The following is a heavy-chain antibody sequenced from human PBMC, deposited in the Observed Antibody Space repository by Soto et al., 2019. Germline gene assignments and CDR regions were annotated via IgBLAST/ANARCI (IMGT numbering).Heavy chain of an antibody. J-gene: IGHJ4*02. CDR2: IVPVVGTG. D-gene: IGHD6-13*01. Sequence: SVKVSCKSSGDNFAYYAFSWLRQAPGQGLAWMGGIVPVVGTGNSVEKFQDRITITAEDSTSTVYMELSRLTSDDTAVYYCARGGRIAATTFDHWGPGTLVTVSS. V-gene: IGHV1-69*13. CDR1: GDNFAYYA. CDR3: ARGGRIAATTFDH.